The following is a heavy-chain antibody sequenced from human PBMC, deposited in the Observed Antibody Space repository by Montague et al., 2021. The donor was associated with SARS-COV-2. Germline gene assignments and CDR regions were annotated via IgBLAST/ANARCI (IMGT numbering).Heavy chain of an antibody. CDR3: ARVGPAFDI. J-gene: IGHJ3*02. CDR1: GGSVSGGGYS. CDR2: IYYIGTT. V-gene: IGHV4-31*03. Sequence: TLSLTCNVSGGSVSGGGYSWSWIRQFPGKGLEWIGYIYYIGTTYYNPSLQSRVTMSIDTSENRFSLNLRSMTTADTAVYYCARVGPAFDIWGRGTGVTVSS.